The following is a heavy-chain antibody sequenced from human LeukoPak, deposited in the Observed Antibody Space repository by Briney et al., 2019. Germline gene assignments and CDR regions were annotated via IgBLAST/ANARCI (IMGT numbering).Heavy chain of an antibody. J-gene: IGHJ4*02. D-gene: IGHD2-2*01. CDR3: ARGREYCSSTSCYENFDY. CDR2: IIPVFGTA. V-gene: IGHV1-69*01. Sequence: SVKVSCKASGGTFSSYTINWVRQAPGQGLEWMGGIIPVFGTANYVQKFQGRVTITADESTSTAYMELSSLRSEDTAVYYCARGREYCSSTSCYENFDYWGQGTLVTVSS. CDR1: GGTFSSYT.